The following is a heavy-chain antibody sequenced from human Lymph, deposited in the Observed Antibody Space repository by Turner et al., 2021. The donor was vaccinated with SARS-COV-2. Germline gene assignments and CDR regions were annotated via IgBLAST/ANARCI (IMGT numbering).Heavy chain of an antibody. D-gene: IGHD3-16*01. CDR3: ARDFGGYLGY. V-gene: IGHV3-30-3*01. Sequence: QVQLVESGGGVVQPGRSLRLSCAASRFTFSTYAMHCVRQALGKGLEWVALISYDGNNKYYAYSVKCRFTISRDNSKNTLYLQMNSLRTEDTAVYYCARDFGGYLGYWGQGTLVTVSS. CDR2: ISYDGNNK. CDR1: RFTFSTYA. J-gene: IGHJ4*02.